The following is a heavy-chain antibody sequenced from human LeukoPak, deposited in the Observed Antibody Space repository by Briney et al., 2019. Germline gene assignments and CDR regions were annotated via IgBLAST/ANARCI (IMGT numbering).Heavy chain of an antibody. CDR1: GGSISSRSYY. Sequence: PSETLSLTCTVSGGSISSRSYYWGWIRQPPGKGLEWIGDIYYDGSTYYNPSLKSRATMSVDTSKNRFSLKLSSVTAADTAIYCARDRSRWDLLPFDYWGQGALVTVSS. D-gene: IGHD2-15*01. CDR2: IYYDGST. V-gene: IGHV4-39*07. J-gene: IGHJ4*02. CDR3: ARDRSRWDLLPFDY.